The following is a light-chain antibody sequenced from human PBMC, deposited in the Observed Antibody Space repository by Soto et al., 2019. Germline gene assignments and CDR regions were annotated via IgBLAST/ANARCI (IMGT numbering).Light chain of an antibody. V-gene: IGLV2-11*01. J-gene: IGLJ3*02. CDR3: CSYAGTYNFWV. CDR1: NSDIGGYNY. CDR2: DVS. Sequence: QSALTQPRSVSGSPGQSVTISCTGTNSDIGGYNYVSWYQQHPGKAPKVMIYDVSRRPSGVPDRFSGSKSGNTASLTISGRQDEDEADYYCCSYAGTYNFWVFGGGTKLTVL.